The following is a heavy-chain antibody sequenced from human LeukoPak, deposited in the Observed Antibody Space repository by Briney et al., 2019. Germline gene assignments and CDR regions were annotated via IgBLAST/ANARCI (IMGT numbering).Heavy chain of an antibody. CDR1: GFTFSSYW. CDR3: ARAGLRVVAATSIAHDYYYYMDV. Sequence: PGGSLRLSCAASGFTFSSYWMSWVRQAPGQGLEWVANIKQDGSEKYYVDSVKGRFTISRDNAKNSLYLQMNSLRAEDTAVYYCARAGLRVVAATSIAHDYYYYMDVWGKGTTVTVSS. J-gene: IGHJ6*03. D-gene: IGHD2-15*01. V-gene: IGHV3-7*01. CDR2: IKQDGSEK.